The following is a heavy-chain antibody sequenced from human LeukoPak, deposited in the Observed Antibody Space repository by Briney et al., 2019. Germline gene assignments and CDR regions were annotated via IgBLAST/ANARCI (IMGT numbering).Heavy chain of an antibody. CDR1: GGSFSGYY. Sequence: ASETLSLTCAVYGGSFSGYYWSWIRQPPGKGLEWIGEINHSGSTNYNPSLKSRVTISVDTSKNQFSLKLSSVTAADTAVYYCARHPPRCSGGSCYSNWFGPWGQGTLVTVSS. D-gene: IGHD2-15*01. V-gene: IGHV4-34*01. J-gene: IGHJ5*02. CDR3: ARHPPRCSGGSCYSNWFGP. CDR2: INHSGST.